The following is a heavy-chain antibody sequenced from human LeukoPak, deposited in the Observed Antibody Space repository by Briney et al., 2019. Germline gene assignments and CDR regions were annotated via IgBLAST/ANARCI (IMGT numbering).Heavy chain of an antibody. CDR2: IYPGDSDT. V-gene: IGHV5-51*01. Sequence: GESLKISCKGSGYSFTSYWIGWVRQMPGKGLEWMGIIYPGDSDTRYSPSFQGQVTISADKSISTAYLQWSSLKASDTAMYYCARHGEYSYGYYYYYGMDVWGQGTTVTVSS. CDR3: ARHGEYSYGYYYYYGMDV. J-gene: IGHJ6*02. CDR1: GYSFTSYW. D-gene: IGHD5-18*01.